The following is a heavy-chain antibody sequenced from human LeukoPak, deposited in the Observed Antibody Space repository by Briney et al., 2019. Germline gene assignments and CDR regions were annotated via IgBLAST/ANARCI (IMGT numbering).Heavy chain of an antibody. CDR1: GFTFPADS. V-gene: IGHV3-21*01. Sequence: GGSLRLSCAASGFTFPADSMNWVRQAPGEGLEWGSSISISSNYIHYADSVKGRFIVSTDNPKKSLHLHMTSLRAEDTAVYYCARNRIAAVGPEYFRHWGQGTLVIVSS. J-gene: IGHJ1*01. D-gene: IGHD6-25*01. CDR3: ARNRIAAVGPEYFRH. CDR2: ISISSNYI.